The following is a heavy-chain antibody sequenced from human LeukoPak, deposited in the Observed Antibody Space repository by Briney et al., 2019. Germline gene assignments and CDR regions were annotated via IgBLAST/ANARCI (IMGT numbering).Heavy chain of an antibody. CDR1: GGSFSGYY. D-gene: IGHD6-13*01. J-gene: IGHJ5*02. Sequence: SETLSLTCAVYGGSFSGYYWSWIRQPPGKGLEWIGEMNHSGSTNYNPSLKRRVTISVATSKNQFSLKLSSVTAADTAVYYCARDTTAAPYNWFDPWGQGPLVTVSS. CDR3: ARDTTAAPYNWFDP. CDR2: MNHSGST. V-gene: IGHV4-34*01.